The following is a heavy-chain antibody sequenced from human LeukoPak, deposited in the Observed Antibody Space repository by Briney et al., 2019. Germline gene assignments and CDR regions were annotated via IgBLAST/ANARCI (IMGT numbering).Heavy chain of an antibody. V-gene: IGHV3-48*01. CDR1: GFTLSSYS. J-gene: IGHJ4*02. CDR3: ARDLGATGEPDY. CDR2: SSFSGDIT. Sequence: PGRSLRLSCAASGFTLSSYSMNWVRQAPGKGLEWITYSSFSGDITYYADSVKGRFTTSRDNGKNSLYLQMNSLRVDDTAVYYCARDLGATGEPDYWGQGTLVTVSS. D-gene: IGHD7-27*01.